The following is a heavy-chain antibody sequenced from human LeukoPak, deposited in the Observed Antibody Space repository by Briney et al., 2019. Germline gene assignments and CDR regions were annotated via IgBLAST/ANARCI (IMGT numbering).Heavy chain of an antibody. Sequence: SETLSLTCAVYGGSFSGYCWSWIRQPPGKGLEWIVEINHSGSTNYNPSLKSRVTISVDTSKNQCSLKLSSVTAADTAVYYCARQMGPYDAFDIWGQGTMVTASS. CDR3: ARQMGPYDAFDI. CDR1: GGSFSGYC. V-gene: IGHV4-34*01. D-gene: IGHD5-24*01. J-gene: IGHJ3*02. CDR2: INHSGST.